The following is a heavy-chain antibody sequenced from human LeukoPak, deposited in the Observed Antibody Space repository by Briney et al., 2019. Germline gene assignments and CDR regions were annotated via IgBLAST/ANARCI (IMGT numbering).Heavy chain of an antibody. CDR1: GGSISPYY. D-gene: IGHD6-19*01. V-gene: IGHV4-59*01. CDR2: ISYSGST. J-gene: IGHJ4*02. CDR3: WRDGAGTGWYAGDY. Sequence: PSETLSLTCTVSGGSISPYYWSWIRQPPGKGLEWIGYISYSGSTKYHPALKSRGTIPVEPFKNQFFLELMSGTAADPAVYYCWRDGAGTGWYAGDYWGQGTLVTVFS.